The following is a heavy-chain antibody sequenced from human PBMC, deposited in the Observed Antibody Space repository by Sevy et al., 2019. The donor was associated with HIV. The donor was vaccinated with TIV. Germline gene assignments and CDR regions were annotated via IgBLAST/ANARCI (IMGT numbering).Heavy chain of an antibody. J-gene: IGHJ6*02. D-gene: IGHD3-9*01. CDR3: TRDQGSADWGMDV. CDR1: GFTFDDYT. Sequence: GGYLRLSCRASGFTFDDYTMSWVRQAPGKGLEWVAFIRSKAYGGTTEYAASVKGRFTISRDESKSIAYLQMNSLKTQDTAVYYCTRDQGSADWGMDVWGQGTLVTVSS. CDR2: IRSKAYGGTT. V-gene: IGHV3-49*04.